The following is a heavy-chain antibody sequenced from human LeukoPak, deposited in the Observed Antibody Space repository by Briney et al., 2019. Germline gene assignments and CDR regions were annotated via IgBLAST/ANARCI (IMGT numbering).Heavy chain of an antibody. CDR2: INHSGST. CDR1: GGSFSGYY. Sequence: SETLSLTCAVYGGSFSGYYWSWIRQPPGKGLEWIGEINHSGSTNYNPSLKSRVTISVDTSKNQFSLKLSSVTAADTAVYYCAGFTVGTMCNYWGQGTLVTVSS. CDR3: AGFTVGTMCNY. D-gene: IGHD1/OR15-1a*01. J-gene: IGHJ4*02. V-gene: IGHV4-34*01.